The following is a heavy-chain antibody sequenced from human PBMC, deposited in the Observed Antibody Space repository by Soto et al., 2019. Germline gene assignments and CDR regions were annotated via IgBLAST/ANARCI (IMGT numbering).Heavy chain of an antibody. D-gene: IGHD2-8*01. Sequence: QVQLVQSGAEVKKPGSSVKVSCKASGGTFSSYGIIWVRQAPGQGLEWMGGIIPIFDTTNYAQKFQGRVTITADESTSTAYMELSSLRSEDTAVYYCARTPVVTVYYFDNWGQGTLVTASS. CDR3: ARTPVVTVYYFDN. CDR2: IIPIFDTT. CDR1: GGTFSSYG. J-gene: IGHJ4*02. V-gene: IGHV1-69*01.